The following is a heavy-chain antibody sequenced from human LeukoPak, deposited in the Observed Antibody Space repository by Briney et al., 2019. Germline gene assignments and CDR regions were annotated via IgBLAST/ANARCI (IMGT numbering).Heavy chain of an antibody. CDR2: ISWNSGSI. CDR1: GFTFDDYA. CDR3: AKTKYSSSWDANWFDP. V-gene: IGHV3-9*01. J-gene: IGHJ5*02. Sequence: GGSLRLSRAASGFTFDDYAMHWVRQAPGKGLEWVSGISWNSGSIGYADSVKGRFTISRDNAKNSLYLQMNSLRAEDTAVYYCAKTKYSSSWDANWFDPWGQGTLVTVSS. D-gene: IGHD6-13*01.